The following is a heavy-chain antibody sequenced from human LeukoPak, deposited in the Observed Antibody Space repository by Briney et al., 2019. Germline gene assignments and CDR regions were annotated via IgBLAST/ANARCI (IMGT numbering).Heavy chain of an antibody. J-gene: IGHJ4*02. Sequence: SQTLSLTCAISGDSVSSNNGAWNWIRQSPSRGLEWLGRTYYRSKWYDDYAGSVKGRISISPDTSKNQFSLHLYSVTPEDTAVYYCARDEGTSGWYTFDYWGQGTLVTVSS. CDR3: ARDEGTSGWYTFDY. D-gene: IGHD6-19*01. V-gene: IGHV6-1*01. CDR1: GDSVSSNNGA. CDR2: TYYRSKWYD.